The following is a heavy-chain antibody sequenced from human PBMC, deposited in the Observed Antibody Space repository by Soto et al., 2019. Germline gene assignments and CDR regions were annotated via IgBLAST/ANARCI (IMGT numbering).Heavy chain of an antibody. CDR2: IGADGDT. J-gene: IGHJ6*02. CDR3: ATASRSYSYGMDV. V-gene: IGHV3-13*01. D-gene: IGHD2-2*01. CDR1: GFSFSSYD. Sequence: EVQLVESGGGLVQTGGSLRLSCEGSGFSFSSYDMHWVRQAAGKRLEWVAAIGADGDTYYSASVKGRLTISRENTKNSLYLHMNSLRPCDTGVYHCATASRSYSYGMDVWGQVTMVTVSS.